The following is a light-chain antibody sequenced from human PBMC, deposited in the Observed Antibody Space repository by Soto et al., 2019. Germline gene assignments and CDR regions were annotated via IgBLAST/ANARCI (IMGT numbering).Light chain of an antibody. J-gene: IGLJ3*02. V-gene: IGLV4-69*01. Sequence: QLVLTQSPSASASLGASVKLTCTLSSGHSSYAIAWHQQQPEKGPRYLMKLNSDGSHSKGDGIPDRFSGSSSGAERYLTISSLQSADEADYYCQTWGTGIPWVFGGGTKVTVL. CDR3: QTWGTGIPWV. CDR2: LNSDGSH. CDR1: SGHSSYA.